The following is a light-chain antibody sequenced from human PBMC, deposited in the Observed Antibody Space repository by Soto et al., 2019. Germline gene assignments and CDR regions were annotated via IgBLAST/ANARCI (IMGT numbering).Light chain of an antibody. CDR1: QSVSSN. CDR2: DAS. V-gene: IGKV3-15*01. Sequence: EVVLTQSPATLSLSPGERATLSCRASQSVSSNLAWYQQKPGQAPRLLIYDASTRATGIPARFSGSGSGTEFTLTISSLQSEDFAVYYCHQYNHWLTWTFGQGTKVDI. CDR3: HQYNHWLTWT. J-gene: IGKJ1*01.